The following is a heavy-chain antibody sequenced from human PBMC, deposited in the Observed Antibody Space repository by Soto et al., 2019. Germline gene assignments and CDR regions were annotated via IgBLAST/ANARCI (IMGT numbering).Heavy chain of an antibody. Sequence: PGGSLRLSCAASGFTFSSYAMSWVRQAPGKGLEWVSAISGSGGSTYYADSVKGRFTISRDNSKNTLYLQMNSLRAEDTAVYYCAKDLKGWFGELFLDAFDVWGQGTMVTVSS. J-gene: IGHJ3*01. CDR2: ISGSGGST. CDR1: GFTFSSYA. V-gene: IGHV3-23*01. CDR3: AKDLKGWFGELFLDAFDV. D-gene: IGHD3-10*01.